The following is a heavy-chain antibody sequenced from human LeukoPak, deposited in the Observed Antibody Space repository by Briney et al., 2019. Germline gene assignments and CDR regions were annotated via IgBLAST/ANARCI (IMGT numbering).Heavy chain of an antibody. CDR1: GGSISSYY. J-gene: IGHJ4*02. D-gene: IGHD6-19*01. Sequence: SETLSLTCTVSGGSISSYYWSWIRQPPGKGLEWIGYIYYSGSTNYNPSLKSRVTMSVDTSKNQFSLKLSSVTAADTAVYYCARDFAVTGPMDYFDYWGQGTLVTVSS. V-gene: IGHV4-59*12. CDR3: ARDFAVTGPMDYFDY. CDR2: IYYSGST.